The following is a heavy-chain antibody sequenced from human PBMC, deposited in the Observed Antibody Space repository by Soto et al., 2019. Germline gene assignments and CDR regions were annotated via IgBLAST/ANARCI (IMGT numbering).Heavy chain of an antibody. Sequence: SETRSLTCAVYGGSFSGYYWSWIRQPPGKGLEWIGEINHSGSTNYNPSLKSRVTISVDTSKNQFSLKLSSVTAADTAVYYCARSPFGYNGTQGRGRDVGGKGPTFPAPS. CDR3: ARSPFGYNGTQGRGRDV. J-gene: IGHJ6*04. CDR2: INHSGST. V-gene: IGHV4-34*01. CDR1: GGSFSGYY. D-gene: IGHD1-20*01.